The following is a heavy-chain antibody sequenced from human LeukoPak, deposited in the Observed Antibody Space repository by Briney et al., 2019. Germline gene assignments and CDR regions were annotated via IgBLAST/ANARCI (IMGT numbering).Heavy chain of an antibody. Sequence: KAGGSLRLSCAASGFTFSSYTMNWVRQAPGKGLEWVSSITRSSSYVYYADSVKGRFTISRDNAKDSLFLQMNSLRAEDTAVYFCARDGRNWKFDYWGQGALVTVSS. CDR3: ARDGRNWKFDY. V-gene: IGHV3-21*01. CDR2: ITRSSSYV. CDR1: GFTFSSYT. D-gene: IGHD1-1*01. J-gene: IGHJ4*02.